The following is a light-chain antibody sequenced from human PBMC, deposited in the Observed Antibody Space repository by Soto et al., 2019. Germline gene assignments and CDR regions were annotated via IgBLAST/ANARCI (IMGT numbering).Light chain of an antibody. Sequence: QSALTQPRSVSGSPGQSVTISCTGTSSDVGGYSYVSWYQQHPDKAPKLMIYDVTQRPSGVPDRFSGSKSANTASLTISGLQPEDEAGYYCSSYAGSYTLIFGGGTKVTVL. CDR1: SSDVGGYSY. CDR3: SSYAGSYTLI. J-gene: IGLJ2*01. CDR2: DVT. V-gene: IGLV2-11*01.